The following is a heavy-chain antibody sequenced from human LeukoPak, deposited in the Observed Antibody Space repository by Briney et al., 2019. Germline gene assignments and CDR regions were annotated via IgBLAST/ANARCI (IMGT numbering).Heavy chain of an antibody. Sequence: SESLSLTCAVSGGSISSSNWWSWVRQPPGKGLEWIGEIYHSGSTNYNPSLKSRVTISVDKSKNQFSLKLSSVTAADTAVYYCARDKDDYGDYRYFDYWGQGTLVTVSS. D-gene: IGHD4-17*01. V-gene: IGHV4-4*02. CDR1: GGSISSSNW. J-gene: IGHJ4*02. CDR3: ARDKDDYGDYRYFDY. CDR2: IYHSGST.